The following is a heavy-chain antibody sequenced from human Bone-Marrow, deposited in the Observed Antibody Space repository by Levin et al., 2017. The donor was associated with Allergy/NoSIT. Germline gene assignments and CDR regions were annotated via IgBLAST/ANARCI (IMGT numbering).Heavy chain of an antibody. CDR3: ARANDGALDY. Sequence: PSQTLSLTCAVSGGSIINGGYSWHWIRQPPGKGLEWIGYIYHTGSTYYNPSLKSRVTISVDMSENQFSLKLSSVTAADTAVYYCARANDGALDYWGQGTLVTISS. D-gene: IGHD1-1*01. CDR1: GGSIINGGYS. J-gene: IGHJ4*02. CDR2: IYHTGST. V-gene: IGHV4-30-2*01.